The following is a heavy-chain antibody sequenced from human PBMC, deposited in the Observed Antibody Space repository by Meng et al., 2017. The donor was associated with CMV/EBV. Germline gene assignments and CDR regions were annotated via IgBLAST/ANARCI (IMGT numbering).Heavy chain of an antibody. Sequence: SETLSLTCTVSGYSISSGYYWGWIRQPPGKGLEWIGSIYHSGSTYYNPSLKSRVTISVDTSKNQFSLKLSSVTAADTAVYYCARAFYDFWSGYPSFDPWGQGTLVTVSS. J-gene: IGHJ5*02. CDR1: GYSISSGYY. CDR3: ARAFYDFWSGYPSFDP. CDR2: IYHSGST. D-gene: IGHD3-3*01. V-gene: IGHV4-38-2*02.